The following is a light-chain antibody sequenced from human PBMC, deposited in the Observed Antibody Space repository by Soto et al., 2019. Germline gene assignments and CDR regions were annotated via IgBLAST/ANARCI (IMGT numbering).Light chain of an antibody. CDR1: SSDVGGYNY. CDR2: DVS. CDR3: CSYAGSYTLV. J-gene: IGLJ2*01. Sequence: QSALTQPASVSGSPGQSITISCTGTSSDVGGYNYVSWYQQHPGKAPKLMIYDVSKRPSGVPDRFSGSKSGNTASLTISGLQAEDEADYYCCSYAGSYTLVFGGGTKLTVL. V-gene: IGLV2-11*01.